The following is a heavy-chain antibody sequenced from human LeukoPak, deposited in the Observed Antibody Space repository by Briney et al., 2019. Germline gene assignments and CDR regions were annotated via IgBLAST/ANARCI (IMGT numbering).Heavy chain of an antibody. CDR2: INPNSGGT. D-gene: IGHD1-26*01. Sequence: GESLKISCKASGYTFTGYYMHWVRQAPGQGLEWMGWINPNSGGTNYAQKFQGRVTMIRDTSISTAYMELSRLRSDDTAVYYCAREGWELLLLDAFDIWGQGTMVTVSS. CDR3: AREGWELLLLDAFDI. V-gene: IGHV1-2*02. CDR1: GYTFTGYY. J-gene: IGHJ3*02.